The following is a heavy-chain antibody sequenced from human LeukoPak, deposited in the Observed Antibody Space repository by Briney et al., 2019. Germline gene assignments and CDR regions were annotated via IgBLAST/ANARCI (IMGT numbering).Heavy chain of an antibody. J-gene: IGHJ4*02. Sequence: ASVKVSCKTSGYTFTGYYTHWVRQAPGQGLEWMGWINPNSGDTNYAQKFQGRVTMTRDTSISTAYMELTRLRSDDTAVYYCVRDGGRGFNYGQYYFDYWGQGTLVTVSS. D-gene: IGHD5-18*01. V-gene: IGHV1-2*02. CDR3: VRDGGRGFNYGQYYFDY. CDR2: INPNSGDT. CDR1: GYTFTGYY.